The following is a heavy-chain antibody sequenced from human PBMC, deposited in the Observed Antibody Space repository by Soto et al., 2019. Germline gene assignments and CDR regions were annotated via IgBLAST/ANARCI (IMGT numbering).Heavy chain of an antibody. D-gene: IGHD2-21*02. Sequence: AGALSLTCTVPGGSINSRSYYWGCIRQSPGKGLDWIGSVYYSGSTDYNPSLKSRVAMSVDTSKNQFSLKLSSVSAADTAVYYCARQRTSVVTQAYFDDWGQGSPVTVSS. J-gene: IGHJ4*02. V-gene: IGHV4-39*01. CDR3: ARQRTSVVTQAYFDD. CDR2: VYYSGST. CDR1: GGSINSRSYY.